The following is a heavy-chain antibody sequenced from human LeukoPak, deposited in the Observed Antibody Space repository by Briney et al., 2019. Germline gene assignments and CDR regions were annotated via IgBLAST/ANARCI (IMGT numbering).Heavy chain of an antibody. D-gene: IGHD3-9*01. Sequence: GGSLRLSCTTSGFTFSNYPMSWVRQAPGKGLEWLALLGSTAYGGTTKYAASVKGRFTISRDDSKSIAYLQVNSLKTEDTAVYYCTRPYYDYLTGYYSDYWGQGTLVTVSS. CDR3: TRPYYDYLTGYYSDY. J-gene: IGHJ4*02. CDR2: LGSTAYGGTT. V-gene: IGHV3-49*04. CDR1: GFTFSNYP.